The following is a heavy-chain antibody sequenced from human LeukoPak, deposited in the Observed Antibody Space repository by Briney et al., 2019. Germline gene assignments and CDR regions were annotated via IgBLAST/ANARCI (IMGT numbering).Heavy chain of an antibody. D-gene: IGHD3-22*01. Sequence: SETLSLTCTVSGGSISSYYWSWIRQPAGKGLEWIGRIYTSGSINYNPSLKSRVTMSVDTSKNQFSLKLSSVTAADTAVYYCARDFGYYYDSSGYPPRAFDIWGQGTMVTVSS. CDR3: ARDFGYYYDSSGYPPRAFDI. CDR1: GGSISSYY. CDR2: IYTSGSI. V-gene: IGHV4-4*07. J-gene: IGHJ3*02.